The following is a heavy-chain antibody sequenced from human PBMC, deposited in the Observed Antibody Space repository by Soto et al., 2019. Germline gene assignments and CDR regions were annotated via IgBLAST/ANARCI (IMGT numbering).Heavy chain of an antibody. V-gene: IGHV3-21*01. CDR2: ISSSSSYI. Sequence: EVQLVESGGGLVKPGGSLRLSCAASGFTFSSYSMNWVRQAPGKGLEWVSSISSSSSYIYYADSVKGLFTISRDNAKNSLYLQINSLRADDTAVYYCARRITMIVAGYFDLWGRGTLVTVSS. J-gene: IGHJ2*01. CDR1: GFTFSSYS. CDR3: ARRITMIVAGYFDL. D-gene: IGHD3-22*01.